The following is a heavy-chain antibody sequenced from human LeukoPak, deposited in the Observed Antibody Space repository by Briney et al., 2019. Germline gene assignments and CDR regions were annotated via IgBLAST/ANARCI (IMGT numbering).Heavy chain of an antibody. CDR3: AKDELTSGVVRGVIITAPFDY. V-gene: IGHV3-23*01. CDR1: GGTFSSYA. J-gene: IGHJ4*02. CDR2: ISGSGGST. Sequence: SCKASGGTFSSYAMSWVRQAPGKGLEWVSAISGSGGSTYYADSVKGRFTISRDNSKNTLYLQMNSLRAEDTAVYYCAKDELTSGVVRGVIITAPFDYWGQGTLVTVSS. D-gene: IGHD3-10*01.